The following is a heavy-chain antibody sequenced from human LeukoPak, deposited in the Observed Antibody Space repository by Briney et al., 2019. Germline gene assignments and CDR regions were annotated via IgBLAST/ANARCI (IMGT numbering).Heavy chain of an antibody. J-gene: IGHJ5*02. CDR1: GYTFTGYY. CDR2: INPNSGGT. Sequence: ASVKVSCKASGYTFTGYYMHWVRQAPGQGLEWMGWINPNSGGTNYAQKFQGRVTMTRDTSISTAYMELCRLRSDDTAVYYCARDLLWNDANNWFDPWGQGTLVTVSS. CDR3: ARDLLWNDANNWFDP. D-gene: IGHD1-1*01. V-gene: IGHV1-2*02.